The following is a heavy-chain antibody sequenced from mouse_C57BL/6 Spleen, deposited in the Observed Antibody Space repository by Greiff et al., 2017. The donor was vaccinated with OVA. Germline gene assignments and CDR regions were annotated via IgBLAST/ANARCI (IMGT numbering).Heavy chain of an antibody. V-gene: IGHV1-78*01. D-gene: IGHD2-1*01. Sequence: VHLVESDAELVKPGASVKISCKVSGYTFTDHTIHWMKQRPEQGLEWIGYIYPRDGSTKYNEKFKGKATLTADKSSSTAYMQLNSLTSEDSAVYFCARQPPFYYYEAMDYWGQGTSVTVSS. CDR1: GYTFTDHT. J-gene: IGHJ4*01. CDR3: ARQPPFYYYEAMDY. CDR2: IYPRDGST.